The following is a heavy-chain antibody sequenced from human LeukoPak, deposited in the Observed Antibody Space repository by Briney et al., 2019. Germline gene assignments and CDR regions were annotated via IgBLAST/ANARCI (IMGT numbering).Heavy chain of an antibody. V-gene: IGHV3-7*01. J-gene: IGHJ5*01. CDR3: AKEGAYPIITYDS. CDR2: IKRDGNEK. D-gene: IGHD3-10*01. Sequence: GGSLRLSCAASAFTFSSYWMNWVRQAPGKGLEWVANIKRDGNEKNYVDSVKGRFSISRDNAKNSLYLQMDSLRAEDTAVYYCAKEGAYPIITYDSWGQGALVTVSS. CDR1: AFTFSSYW.